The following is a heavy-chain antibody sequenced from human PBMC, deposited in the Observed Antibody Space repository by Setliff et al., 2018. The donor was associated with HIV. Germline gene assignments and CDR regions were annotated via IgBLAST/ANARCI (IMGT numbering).Heavy chain of an antibody. CDR2: ISFSGTNM. Sequence: GGSLRLSCAASGFTFSGYEMNWVRQAPGKGLEWVSYISFSGTNMYYADSVKGRFTISRDNAKNSLYLQMNSLRAEDTAVYYCARVFWYGLPQIYYYMDVWGKGTTVTVSS. CDR1: GFTFSGYE. D-gene: IGHD2-8*02. V-gene: IGHV3-48*03. J-gene: IGHJ6*03. CDR3: ARVFWYGLPQIYYYMDV.